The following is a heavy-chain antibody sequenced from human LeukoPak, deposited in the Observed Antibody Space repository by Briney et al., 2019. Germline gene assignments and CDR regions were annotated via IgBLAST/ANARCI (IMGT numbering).Heavy chain of an antibody. CDR1: GYTFTSYD. J-gene: IGHJ5*02. CDR3: ARGEQWLVGWFDP. Sequence: ASVKVSCKASGYTFTSYDINWVRQATGRGLEWMGWMNPNSGNTGYAQKFQGRVTMTRNTSISTAYMELSSLRSEDTAVYYCARGEQWLVGWFDPWGQGTLVTVSS. D-gene: IGHD6-19*01. CDR2: MNPNSGNT. V-gene: IGHV1-8*01.